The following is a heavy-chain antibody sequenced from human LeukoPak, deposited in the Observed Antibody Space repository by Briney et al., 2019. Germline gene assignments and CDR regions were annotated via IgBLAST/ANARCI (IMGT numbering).Heavy chain of an antibody. Sequence: GGSLRLSCAASGFTFDGYSMNWVRQPPGKGLEWVSSISRSSGCIGYADSVKGRFTISRDNAKKSLFLQMNSLRAEDTALYYCATAAVDGYIDDALDIWGQGTLVTVSS. V-gene: IGHV3-9*01. J-gene: IGHJ3*02. D-gene: IGHD5-24*01. CDR1: GFTFDGYS. CDR2: ISRSSGCI. CDR3: ATAAVDGYIDDALDI.